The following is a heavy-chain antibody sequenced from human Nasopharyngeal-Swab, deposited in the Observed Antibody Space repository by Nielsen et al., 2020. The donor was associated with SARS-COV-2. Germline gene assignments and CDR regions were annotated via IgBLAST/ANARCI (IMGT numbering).Heavy chain of an antibody. D-gene: IGHD7-27*01. J-gene: IGHJ4*02. CDR3: ARDAVLTNWGSYYYFDY. V-gene: IGHV3-48*02. Sequence: GESLKISCAASGFTFRSYSMNWVRQAPGKGLEWVSYISSSSSTIYYADSVKGRFTISRDNAKNSLYLQMNSLRDEDTAVYYCARDAVLTNWGSYYYFDYWGRGTLVTVSS. CDR2: ISSSSSTI. CDR1: GFTFRSYS.